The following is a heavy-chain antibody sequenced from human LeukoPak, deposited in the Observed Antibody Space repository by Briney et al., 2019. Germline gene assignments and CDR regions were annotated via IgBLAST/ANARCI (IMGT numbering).Heavy chain of an antibody. V-gene: IGHV3-7*01. CDR3: ARSRASEYYYDSSGYYY. CDR2: IKQDGSEK. Sequence: AGGSLRLSCAASGFTFSSYWMSWVRQAPGKGLEWVANIKQDGSEKYYVDSVKGRFTISRDNAKNSLYLQMNSLRAEGTAVYYCARSRASEYYYDSSGYYYWGQGTLVTVSS. J-gene: IGHJ4*02. CDR1: GFTFSSYW. D-gene: IGHD3-22*01.